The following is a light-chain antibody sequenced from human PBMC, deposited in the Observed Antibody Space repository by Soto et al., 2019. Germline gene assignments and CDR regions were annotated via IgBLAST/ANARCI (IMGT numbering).Light chain of an antibody. CDR1: QGISNY. V-gene: IGKV1-27*01. CDR3: QKYNSSPRT. J-gene: IGKJ3*01. CDR2: AAS. Sequence: DIQMTQSPSSLSASVGDRVTITCRASQGISNYLAWYQQKPGKVPKLLIYAASTLQSGVPSRFSGSGSGTDVTLIISSLQPEAVATYYCQKYNSSPRTFGPGTKVDIK.